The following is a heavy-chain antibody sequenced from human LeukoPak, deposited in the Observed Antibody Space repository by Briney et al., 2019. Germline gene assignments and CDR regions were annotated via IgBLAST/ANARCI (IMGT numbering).Heavy chain of an antibody. CDR2: IRSEANNYAT. CDR3: TRMGDSGIY. J-gene: IGHJ4*02. D-gene: IGHD2-21*02. Sequence: PGGSLRLSCAASGFNFSGSAMHWVRAASGKGLQWVGRIRSEANNYATAYAASVRGRFTISRDGSKNTAYLQMNSLKIEAAAVYYCTRMGDSGIYWGQGSLVTVSS. CDR1: GFNFSGSA. V-gene: IGHV3-73*01.